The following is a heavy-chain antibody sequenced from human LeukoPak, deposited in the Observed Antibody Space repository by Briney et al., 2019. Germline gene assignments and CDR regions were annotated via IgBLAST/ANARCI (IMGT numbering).Heavy chain of an antibody. CDR1: GYIFTGYY. V-gene: IGHV1-2*02. Sequence: GASVKVSCKASGYIFTGYYVHWVRQAPGQGLEWMGWINPKSGGTNYEQKFQGRVTMTRDTSISTAYMELSRLRSDDTAVYYCARATPYVKQTYYSDTSGYYLVSWGQGTLVTVSS. J-gene: IGHJ4*02. CDR3: ARATPYVKQTYYSDTSGYYLVS. D-gene: IGHD3-22*01. CDR2: INPKSGGT.